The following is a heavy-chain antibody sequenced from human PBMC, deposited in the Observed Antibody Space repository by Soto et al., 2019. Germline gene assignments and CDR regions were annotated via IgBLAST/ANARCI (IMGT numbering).Heavy chain of an antibody. CDR1: GFTFSSYA. V-gene: IGHV3-23*01. CDR2: ISGSGGST. D-gene: IGHD3-9*01. J-gene: IGHJ6*02. CDR3: AEYYDILTGSYRTGGYYGMDV. Sequence: PGGSLRLSCAASGFTFSSYAMSWVRQAPGKGLEWVSAISGSGGSTYHADSVKGRFTISRDNSKNTLYLQMNSLRAEDTAVYYCAEYYDILTGSYRTGGYYGMDVWGQGTTVTVSS.